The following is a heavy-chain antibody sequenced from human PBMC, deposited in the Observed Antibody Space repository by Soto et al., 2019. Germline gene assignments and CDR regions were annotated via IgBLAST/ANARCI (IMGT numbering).Heavy chain of an antibody. CDR3: ASFWIAARDDAFDI. J-gene: IGHJ3*02. V-gene: IGHV1-2*02. CDR2: INPNSVGT. D-gene: IGHD6-6*01. Sequence: ASVKVSCKASGYTFTGYYMHWVRQAPGQGLEWMGWINPNSVGTNYAQKFQGRVTMTRDTSISTAYMELSRLRSDDTAVYYCASFWIAARDDAFDIWGQGTMVTVSS. CDR1: GYTFTGYY.